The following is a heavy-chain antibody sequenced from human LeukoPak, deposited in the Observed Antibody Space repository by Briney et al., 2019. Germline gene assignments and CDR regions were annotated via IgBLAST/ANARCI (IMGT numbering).Heavy chain of an antibody. CDR1: GYTFTSYG. J-gene: IGHJ4*02. CDR2: ISAYNGNT. V-gene: IGHV1-18*01. Sequence: ASVKVSCKASGYTFTSYGISWVRQAPGQGLEWMGWISAYNGNTNYAQKVQGRVTMTTETSTSTAYMELRSLRSDDTAVYYCARVLIPYYGSGSPYFDYWGQGTLVTVSS. D-gene: IGHD3-10*01. CDR3: ARVLIPYYGSGSPYFDY.